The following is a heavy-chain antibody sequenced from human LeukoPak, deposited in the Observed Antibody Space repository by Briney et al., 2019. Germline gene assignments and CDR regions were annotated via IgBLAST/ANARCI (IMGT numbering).Heavy chain of an antibody. CDR3: ARDREGPANYYFDY. CDR2: IYYTGNT. J-gene: IGHJ4*02. V-gene: IGHV4-59*12. CDR1: GGSISTSY. D-gene: IGHD1-26*01. Sequence: SETLSLTCTVSGGSISTSYWSWVRQPPGKGLEWIGYIYYTGNTNSNPSLKSRVTISVDTSKNQFSLKLSSATAADTAVYYCARDREGPANYYFDYWGQGTLVTVSS.